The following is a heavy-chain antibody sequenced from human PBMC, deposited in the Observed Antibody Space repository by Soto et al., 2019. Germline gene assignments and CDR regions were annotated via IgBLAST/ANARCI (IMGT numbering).Heavy chain of an antibody. Sequence: SETLSLTCTVSGGSVTDSSYYWGWIRQSPGKGLEWIGSVYYRGRSYSKSSVKSRVTISVDTSKNRFSLSLNSVTASDTAVYFCVSQRTTVPTQAYFDYWGPGALVTVS. CDR1: GGSVTDSSYY. CDR2: VYYRGRS. D-gene: IGHD4-17*01. J-gene: IGHJ4*02. V-gene: IGHV4-39*01. CDR3: VSQRTTVPTQAYFDY.